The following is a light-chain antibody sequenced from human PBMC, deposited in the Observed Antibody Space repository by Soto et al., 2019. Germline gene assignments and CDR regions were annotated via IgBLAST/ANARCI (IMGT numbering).Light chain of an antibody. CDR2: GAS. V-gene: IGKV3-15*01. J-gene: IGKJ5*01. CDR1: QSVRSS. Sequence: EKVMTQSPATLSVSPGERATLSCRASQSVRSSLAWYQQKPGQAPRLLIYGASTRATGIPARFSGSGSGTEFTLTISSLQSEDFAIYYCQQYNNWPPAFGQGTRLEIK. CDR3: QQYNNWPPA.